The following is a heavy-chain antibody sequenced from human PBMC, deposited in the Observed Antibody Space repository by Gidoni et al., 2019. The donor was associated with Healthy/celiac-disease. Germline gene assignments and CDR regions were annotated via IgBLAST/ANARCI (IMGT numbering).Heavy chain of an antibody. J-gene: IGHJ4*02. D-gene: IGHD2-21*02. Sequence: EVQLLESGGGVVQPGGSLRLSCAASGFTFSSYAMSWVRQAPGTGLGLVSAISGSGGSTYYADSVKGRFTISRDNSKNTLYLQMNSLRAEDTAVYYCAKSPYCGGDCYSGVFDYWGQGTLVTVSS. CDR2: ISGSGGST. V-gene: IGHV3-23*01. CDR3: AKSPYCGGDCYSGVFDY. CDR1: GFTFSSYA.